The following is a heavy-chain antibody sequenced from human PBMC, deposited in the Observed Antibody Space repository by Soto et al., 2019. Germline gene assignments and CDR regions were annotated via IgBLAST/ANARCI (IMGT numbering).Heavy chain of an antibody. D-gene: IGHD6-19*01. J-gene: IGHJ4*02. CDR2: IFYSGST. CDR1: GGSISSYY. CDR3: ARRYSSGFDY. Sequence: QVQLQESGPGLVKPSETLSLTCTVSGGSISSYYWSWIRQPPGKGLEWIGYIFYSGSTNYNPSLKSRVTISVDPSKNQFSLKLSSVTAADTAVNYSARRYSSGFDYWGQGTLVTVSS. V-gene: IGHV4-59*08.